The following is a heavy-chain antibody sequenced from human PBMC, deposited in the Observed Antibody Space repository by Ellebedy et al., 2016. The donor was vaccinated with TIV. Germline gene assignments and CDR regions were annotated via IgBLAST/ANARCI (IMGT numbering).Heavy chain of an antibody. Sequence: PGGSLRLSCEGSGYMFSTYWIAWVRQMPGKGLEWMGIIYPGDSDTTYSPSFRGQVTMSVDKSINTVYLQWNSLKASDTAMYYCARRMGRGVKSKFPLDVWGQGTTVIVSS. CDR1: GYMFSTYW. J-gene: IGHJ6*02. V-gene: IGHV5-51*01. CDR3: ARRMGRGVKSKFPLDV. CDR2: IYPGDSDT. D-gene: IGHD3-10*01.